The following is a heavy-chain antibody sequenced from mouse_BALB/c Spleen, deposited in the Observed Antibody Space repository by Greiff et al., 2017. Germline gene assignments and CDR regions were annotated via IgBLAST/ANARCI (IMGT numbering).Heavy chain of an antibody. Sequence: EVQVVESGGGLVQPGGSLKLSCAASGFTFSSYTMSWVRQTPEKRLEWVAYISNGGGSTYYPDTVKGRFTISRDNAKNTLYLQMSSLKSEDTAMYYCARHGYDYDLYYAMDYWGQGTSVTVSS. CDR2: ISNGGGST. J-gene: IGHJ4*01. D-gene: IGHD2-4*01. CDR1: GFTFSSYT. CDR3: ARHGYDYDLYYAMDY. V-gene: IGHV5-12-2*01.